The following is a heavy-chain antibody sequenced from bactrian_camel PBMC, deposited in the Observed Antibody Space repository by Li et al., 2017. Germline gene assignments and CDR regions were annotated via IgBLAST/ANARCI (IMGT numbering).Heavy chain of an antibody. V-gene: IGHV3S28*01. CDR3: ARGPENLWEFGY. CDR1: GFTFSDYT. J-gene: IGHJ4*01. CDR2: ISNTGAST. Sequence: QVQLVESGGGLVQPGGSLKISCAASGFTFSDYTMTWVRQAPGKGLEWVSGISGISNTGASTYYADSVKGRFTISRDNAQNTLYLQMNSLKPEDTAVYYCARGPENLWEFGYWGQGTQVTVS.